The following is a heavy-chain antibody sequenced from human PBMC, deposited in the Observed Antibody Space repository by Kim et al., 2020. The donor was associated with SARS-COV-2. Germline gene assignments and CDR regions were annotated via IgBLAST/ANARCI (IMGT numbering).Heavy chain of an antibody. J-gene: IGHJ2*01. V-gene: IGHV4-59*13. Sequence: SETLSLTCTVSGGSISSYYWSWIRQPPGKGLEWIGYIYYSGSTNYNPSLKSRVTISVDTSKNQSSLKLSSVTAADTAVYYCARGGPYYDILTGPWGNWYFDLWGRGTLVTVSS. D-gene: IGHD3-9*01. CDR3: ARGGPYYDILTGPWGNWYFDL. CDR1: GGSISSYY. CDR2: IYYSGST.